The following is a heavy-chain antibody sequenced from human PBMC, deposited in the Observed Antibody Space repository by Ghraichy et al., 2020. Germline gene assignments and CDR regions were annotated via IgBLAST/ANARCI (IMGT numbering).Heavy chain of an antibody. Sequence: SQTLPLTCAVYGGSFSGYYWSWIRQPPGKGLEWIGEINHSGSTNYNPSLKSRVTISVDTSKNQFSLKLSSVTAADTAVYYCARGPRGTGYYTWYYYYYMDVWGKGTTVTVSS. CDR3: ARGPRGTGYYTWYYYYYMDV. CDR2: INHSGST. J-gene: IGHJ6*03. D-gene: IGHD3/OR15-3a*01. CDR1: GGSFSGYY. V-gene: IGHV4-34*01.